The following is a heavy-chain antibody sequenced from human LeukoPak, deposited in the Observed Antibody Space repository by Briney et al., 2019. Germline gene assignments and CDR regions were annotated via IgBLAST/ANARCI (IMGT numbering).Heavy chain of an antibody. CDR1: GYTFTGYY. CDR2: INPNSGGT. V-gene: IGHV1-2*02. Sequence: ASVKVSCKASGYTFTGYYMHWVRQAPGQGLEWMGWINPNSGGTNYAQKFQGRVTMTRDTSIITAYMELSRLRADDTGVYYCAREGRPSYGYYFDYWGRGTLVTVSS. D-gene: IGHD5-18*01. CDR3: AREGRPSYGYYFDY. J-gene: IGHJ4*02.